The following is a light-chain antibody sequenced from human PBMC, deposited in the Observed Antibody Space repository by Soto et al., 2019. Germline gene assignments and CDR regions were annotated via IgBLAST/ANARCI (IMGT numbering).Light chain of an antibody. J-gene: IGKJ1*01. CDR3: QQGGNRPPRT. CDR2: DTS. CDR1: ESVRSN. Sequence: EMAMTQSPAPLSVSPGQRATLSCRARESVRSNLAWYQQKPGQAPRLVIYDTSTRATGIADRFSGSGSGTDFTLTISSLEPEDFAVYYCQQGGNRPPRTFGQGTKVDI. V-gene: IGKV3-11*01.